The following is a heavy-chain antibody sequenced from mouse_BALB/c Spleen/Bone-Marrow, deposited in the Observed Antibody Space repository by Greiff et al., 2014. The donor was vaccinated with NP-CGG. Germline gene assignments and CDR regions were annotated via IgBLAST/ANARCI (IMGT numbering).Heavy chain of an antibody. CDR3: ARGYDYSSWFAY. CDR2: INVNGDTT. V-gene: IGHV5-6-3*01. D-gene: IGHD2-4*01. Sequence: DVQLVESGGGLAQPGGSLKLSCAASGFTFSNYGMSWVRQTPDKRLEMIATINVNGDTTYHPDSVKGRFTISRDNVKNTLYLQMSSLKSEDTAMYYCARGYDYSSWFAYWGQGTLVTVSA. J-gene: IGHJ3*01. CDR1: GFTFSNYG.